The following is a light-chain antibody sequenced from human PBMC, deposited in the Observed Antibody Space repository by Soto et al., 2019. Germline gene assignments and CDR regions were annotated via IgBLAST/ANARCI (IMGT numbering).Light chain of an antibody. CDR1: QSVDSN. V-gene: IGKV3-15*01. CDR2: GAS. Sequence: EIVMTQSPATLSVSPGERATLSCRASQSVDSNLAWYQQKPGQAPRLLIYGASTRATGIPARFSGSGSGTEFTLTISSLQSEDFALYYCQQYNDWYTFGQGTKLEIK. CDR3: QQYNDWYT. J-gene: IGKJ2*01.